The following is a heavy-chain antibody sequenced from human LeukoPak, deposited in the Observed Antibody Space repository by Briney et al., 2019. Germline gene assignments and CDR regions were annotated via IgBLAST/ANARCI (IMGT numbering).Heavy chain of an antibody. D-gene: IGHD3-10*01. J-gene: IGHJ4*02. Sequence: SETLSLTCAVYGGSFSGYYWSWIRQPPGKGLEWTGEINHSGSTNYNPSLKSRVTISVDTSKNQFSLKLSSVTAADTAVYYCARGRVYYGSGSWSYWGQGTLVTVSS. V-gene: IGHV4-34*01. CDR2: INHSGST. CDR3: ARGRVYYGSGSWSY. CDR1: GGSFSGYY.